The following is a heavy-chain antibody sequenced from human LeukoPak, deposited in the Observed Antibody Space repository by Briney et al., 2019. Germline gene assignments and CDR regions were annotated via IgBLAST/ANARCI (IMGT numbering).Heavy chain of an antibody. CDR1: GFTFRSYA. CDR3: VREVSAWPKNWFDP. V-gene: IGHV3-23*01. Sequence: PGGSLRLSCVGSGFTFRSYAMSWVRQSPVKGLEWVSAISDSGDGTYYADSVKARFTISRDNSKNTVYLEMSSLRAEDTAVYYCVREVSAWPKNWFDPWGQGTLVTVSS. J-gene: IGHJ5*02. CDR2: ISDSGDGT. D-gene: IGHD3-3*01.